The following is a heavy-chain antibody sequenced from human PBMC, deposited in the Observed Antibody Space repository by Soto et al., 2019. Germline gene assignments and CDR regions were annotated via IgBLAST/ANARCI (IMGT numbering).Heavy chain of an antibody. CDR1: GYTFTSYA. V-gene: IGHV1-3*01. CDR3: AGVRSMVRGVVYYGMDV. Sequence: QVQLVQSGAEVKKPGASVKVSCKASGYTFTSYAMHWVRQAPGQRLEWMGWINAGNGNTKYSQKFQDRVTITRDTSASTAYMELSSLRSEDTAVYYCAGVRSMVRGVVYYGMDVWGQGTTVTVSS. D-gene: IGHD3-10*01. J-gene: IGHJ6*02. CDR2: INAGNGNT.